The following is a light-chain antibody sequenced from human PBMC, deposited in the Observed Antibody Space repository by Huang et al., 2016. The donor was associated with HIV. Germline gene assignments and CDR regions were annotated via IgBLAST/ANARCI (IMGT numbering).Light chain of an antibody. CDR2: DAS. CDR1: QSVSSS. CDR3: QQRSDWQFT. V-gene: IGKV3-11*01. Sequence: EIVLTQSPATLSLSPGERATRSCRASQSVSSSLAWYQQRTGQVPRLLIYDASNRATGVPARFSGSGSGTDFTLTISSLEPEDFAVYYCQQRSDWQFTFGPGTKVDIK. J-gene: IGKJ3*01.